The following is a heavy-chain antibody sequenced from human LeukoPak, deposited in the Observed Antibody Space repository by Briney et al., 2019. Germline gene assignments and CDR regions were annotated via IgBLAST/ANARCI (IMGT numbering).Heavy chain of an antibody. CDR3: TGGGPVRTGGINDC. D-gene: IGHD3-16*02. CDR1: GFTFSNHA. J-gene: IGHJ4*02. CDR2: ISKDGRDT. Sequence: GGSLRLSCAASGFTFSNHAMHWVRQAPGKGPEYVSAISKDGRDTYYANSVKGRVTISRYNSKDTVYLQLGSLRADDAAVYYCTGGGPVRTGGINDCWGQGTLVTVSS. V-gene: IGHV3-64*01.